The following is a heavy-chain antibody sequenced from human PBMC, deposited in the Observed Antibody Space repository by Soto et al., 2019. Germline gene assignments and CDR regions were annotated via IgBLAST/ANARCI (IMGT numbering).Heavy chain of an antibody. V-gene: IGHV4-31*03. CDR3: ARGYSNYNFAYYYYMDV. CDR1: GGSISSGCYY. CDR2: IYYSGST. J-gene: IGHJ6*03. D-gene: IGHD4-4*01. Sequence: SETLSLTCTVSGGSISSGCYYWSWIRQHPGKGLEWIGYIYYSGSTYYNPSLKSRVTISVDTSKNQFSLKLSSVTAADTAVYYCARGYSNYNFAYYYYMDVWGKGTTVTVSS.